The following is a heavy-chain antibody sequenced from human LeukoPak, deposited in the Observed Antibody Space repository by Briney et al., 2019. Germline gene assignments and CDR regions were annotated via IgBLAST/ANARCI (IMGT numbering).Heavy chain of an antibody. CDR2: INHSGST. D-gene: IGHD2-2*01. CDR1: GGSFSGYY. CDR3: GKGQINCCITSCSYFFGY. J-gene: IGHJ4*02. V-gene: IGHV4-34*01. Sequence: PSETLSLTCAVYGGSFSGYYWSWLRQPPGKGLEWIGEINHSGSTNYNPSLKSRVTISVDPSKNQFSLKLSSVTAADTAVYFCGKGQINCCITSCSYFFGYWGQGTLVHGSS.